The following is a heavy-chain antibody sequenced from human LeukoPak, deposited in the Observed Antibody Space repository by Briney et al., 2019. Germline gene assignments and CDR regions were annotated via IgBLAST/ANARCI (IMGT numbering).Heavy chain of an antibody. J-gene: IGHJ4*02. CDR2: IYSGGSA. V-gene: IGHV3-53*01. CDR1: GFTVSSNY. Sequence: GGSLRLSCAASGFTVSSNYMSWVRQAPGKGLEWVSVIYSGGSAYYADSVKGRFTISRDNSKNTLYLQMNSLRAEDTAVYYCATSNYHGLFGFDYWGQGTLVTVSS. D-gene: IGHD3-10*01. CDR3: ATSNYHGLFGFDY.